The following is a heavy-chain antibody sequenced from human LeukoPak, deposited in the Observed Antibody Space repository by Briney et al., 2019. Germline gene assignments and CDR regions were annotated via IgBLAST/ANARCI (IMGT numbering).Heavy chain of an antibody. V-gene: IGHV3-21*01. Sequence: GGSLRLSCAASGFTVSSNYMSWGRQAPGEGLEWGSSISSSSSYIYYADSVKGRFTISRDNAKNSLYLQMNSLRAEDTAVYYCARGPLYDFHPFDYWGQGTLVTVSS. D-gene: IGHD3-3*01. CDR1: GFTVSSNY. CDR2: ISSSSSYI. CDR3: ARGPLYDFHPFDY. J-gene: IGHJ4*02.